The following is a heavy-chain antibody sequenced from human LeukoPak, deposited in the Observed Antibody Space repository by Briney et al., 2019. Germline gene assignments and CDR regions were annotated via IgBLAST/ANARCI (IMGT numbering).Heavy chain of an antibody. CDR3: ARGVGITMIVVPPRV. CDR2: ISYDGSNK. Sequence: PGGSLRLSCAVSGLTFSSYAMHWVRQAPGKGLEWVAVISYDGSNKYYADSVKGRFTISRDNSKNTLYLQMNSLRAEDTAVYYCARGVGITMIVVPPRVWGQGTLVTVSS. D-gene: IGHD3-22*01. J-gene: IGHJ4*02. CDR1: GLTFSSYA. V-gene: IGHV3-30-3*01.